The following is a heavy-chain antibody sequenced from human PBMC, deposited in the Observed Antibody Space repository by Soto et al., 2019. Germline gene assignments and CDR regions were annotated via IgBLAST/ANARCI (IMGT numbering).Heavy chain of an antibody. D-gene: IGHD1-26*01. CDR1: GYTFIGYY. J-gene: IGHJ5*02. CDR2: INPRSGDT. Sequence: ASVKVSCKASGYTFIGYYIHWVRQAPGQGLEWMGLINPRSGDTTYAQKFQGRLTVTRDTSISTAYMELSSLRSDDTAVYYCGRDGVGATPLGWFDPWGQGSLVTVS. CDR3: GRDGVGATPLGWFDP. V-gene: IGHV1-2*06.